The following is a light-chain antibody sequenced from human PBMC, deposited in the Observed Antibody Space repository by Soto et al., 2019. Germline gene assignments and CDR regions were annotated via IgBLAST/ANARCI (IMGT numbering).Light chain of an antibody. CDR2: AAS. CDR1: QSISSY. V-gene: IGKV1-39*01. J-gene: IGKJ2*01. Sequence: DIQMTQSPSSLSESVGDRVTITCRASQSISSYLNWYQQKPGKAPKLLIYAASSLQSGVPSRFSGSGSGTDFTLTSSSLQPEDFATYYCQQSYSTPPYTFGQGTKLEIK. CDR3: QQSYSTPPYT.